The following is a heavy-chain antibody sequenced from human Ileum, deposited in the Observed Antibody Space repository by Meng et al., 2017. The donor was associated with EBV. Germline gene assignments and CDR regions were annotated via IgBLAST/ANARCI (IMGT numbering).Heavy chain of an antibody. V-gene: IGHV1-18*01. CDR3: ARVEVGITSGDY. Sequence: QAQLVQSGGEVKKPXASVKVSCKASGYTFTNYGITWVRQAPGQGLEWMGWISAYNGNTNYAQTLQDRLTMTTDTSTSTAYMELRSLRSDDTAVYYCARVEVGITSGDYWGQGTLVTVSS. D-gene: IGHD1-26*01. J-gene: IGHJ4*02. CDR1: GYTFTNYG. CDR2: ISAYNGNT.